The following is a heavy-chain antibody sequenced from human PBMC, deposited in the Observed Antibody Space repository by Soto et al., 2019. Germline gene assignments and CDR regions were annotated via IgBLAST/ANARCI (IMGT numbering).Heavy chain of an antibody. Sequence: VGSLRLSCTFSGFAFNNYGINCVRHSPGKWLEWVSSISKSDYTYYSDSVRGRFAISRDNAKSSVSLQMNTLRVEDTAVYYCAREDSIIIQAVSECWGQGTLVSVS. D-gene: IGHD3-22*01. CDR2: ISKSDYT. J-gene: IGHJ4*02. CDR1: GFAFNNYG. CDR3: AREDSIIIQAVSEC. V-gene: IGHV3-21*01.